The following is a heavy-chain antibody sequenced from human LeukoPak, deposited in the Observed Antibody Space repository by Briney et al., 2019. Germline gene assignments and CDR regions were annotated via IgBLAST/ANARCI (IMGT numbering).Heavy chain of an antibody. J-gene: IGHJ4*02. CDR2: IYPGDSDT. Sequence: GESLKISCKGSGYSFTSYWIGWVRQMPGKGLEWMGIIYPGDSDTRYSPSFQGQVTISADKSISTAYLQWSSLKASDTAMYYCARHGDCSGGSCTTYFDYWGQGTLVTVSS. V-gene: IGHV5-51*01. CDR3: ARHGDCSGGSCTTYFDY. CDR1: GYSFTSYW. D-gene: IGHD2-15*01.